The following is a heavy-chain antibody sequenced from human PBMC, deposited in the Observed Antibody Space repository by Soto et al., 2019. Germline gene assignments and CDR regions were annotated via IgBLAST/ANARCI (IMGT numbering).Heavy chain of an antibody. D-gene: IGHD2-15*01. J-gene: IGHJ4*02. CDR3: ARSHAGDCSGGSCYSAFDY. CDR2: IILIFGTA. V-gene: IGHV1-69*06. CDR1: GGTFSSYA. Sequence: ASVKVSCKASGGTFSSYAISWVRQAPGQGLEWMGGIILIFGTANYAQKFQGRVTITADKSTSTAYMELSSLRSEDTAVYYCARSHAGDCSGGSCYSAFDYWGQGTLVTVSS.